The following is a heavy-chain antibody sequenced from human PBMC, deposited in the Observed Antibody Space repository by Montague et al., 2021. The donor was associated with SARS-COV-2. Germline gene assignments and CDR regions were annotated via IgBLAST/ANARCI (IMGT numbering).Heavy chain of an antibody. CDR1: GFSFSIYW. Sequence: SLRLSCTASGFSFSIYWMHWVRQAPGKGLVRVSRINSDGSSTIYADSVKGRFTISRDNAKNTLYLQMNSLRAEDTAVYYCVFLGGHFDYWGQGTLVTVSS. D-gene: IGHD3-16*01. CDR2: INSDGSST. V-gene: IGHV3-74*01. J-gene: IGHJ4*02. CDR3: VFLGGHFDY.